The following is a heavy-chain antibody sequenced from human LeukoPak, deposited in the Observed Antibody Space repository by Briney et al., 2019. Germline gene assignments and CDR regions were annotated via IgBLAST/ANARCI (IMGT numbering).Heavy chain of an antibody. CDR2: INPNSGGT. CDR3: ARTDAGYSSGWPDY. CDR1: GYTFTDYY. J-gene: IGHJ4*02. Sequence: ASVKVSCKASGYTFTDYYMHWVRQAPGQGLEWMGWINPNSGGTNYAQKFQGRVTMTRDTSISTAYRELSRLRSDDTAVYYCARTDAGYSSGWPDYWGQGTLVTVSS. D-gene: IGHD6-19*01. V-gene: IGHV1-2*02.